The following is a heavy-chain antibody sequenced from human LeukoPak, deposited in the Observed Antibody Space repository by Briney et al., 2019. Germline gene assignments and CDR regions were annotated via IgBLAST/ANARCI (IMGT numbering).Heavy chain of an antibody. CDR3: ARGRGSSWTKNWFDP. CDR2: MSFDGSHE. V-gene: IGHV3-30*14. Sequence: GGSLTLSCVASGLTFSNSAMHWVRQAPGKGLEWVAIMSFDGSHERYGDSVKGRFTISRDNSKNTLYLQMNSLRAEDTAVYYCARGRGSSWTKNWFDPWGQGTLVTVSS. J-gene: IGHJ5*02. D-gene: IGHD6-13*01. CDR1: GLTFSNSA.